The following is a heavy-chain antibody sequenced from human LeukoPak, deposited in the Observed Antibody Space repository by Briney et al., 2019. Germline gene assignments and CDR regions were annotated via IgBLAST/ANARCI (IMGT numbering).Heavy chain of an antibody. Sequence: SETLSLTCTVSGGSISSSSYYWGWIRQPPGKGLEWIGSIYYSGSTYYNPSLKSRVTISVDTSKNQFSLKLSSVTAADTAVYYCARAESGSDDAFDIWGQGTMVTVSS. V-gene: IGHV4-39*07. CDR2: IYYSGST. D-gene: IGHD1-26*01. J-gene: IGHJ3*02. CDR1: GGSISSSSYY. CDR3: ARAESGSDDAFDI.